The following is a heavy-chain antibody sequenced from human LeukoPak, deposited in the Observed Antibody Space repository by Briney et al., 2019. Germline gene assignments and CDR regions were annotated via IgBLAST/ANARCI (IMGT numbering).Heavy chain of an antibody. V-gene: IGHV4-59*08. CDR1: GASVSNYS. Sequence: SETLSLTCPVSGASVSNYSWGWLRQTPGKGLEWIGHISDSGSPTCNPSLKSRVTISEDMSKNQISLNLRSVTAADTAVYYCARHADGGVFIKTYFFDSWGQGFLVSVSS. CDR2: ISDSGSP. D-gene: IGHD3-16*01. CDR3: ARHADGGVFIKTYFFDS. J-gene: IGHJ4*02.